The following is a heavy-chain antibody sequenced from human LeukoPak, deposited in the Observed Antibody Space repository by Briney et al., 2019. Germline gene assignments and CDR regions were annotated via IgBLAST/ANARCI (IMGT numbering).Heavy chain of an antibody. Sequence: SETLSLTCAVSGYSISSGYDWGWIRQPPGKGLEWIGSIYYRRTIYYNPSLKSRVTISVDTSKNQFSLKLSSVTAADTAVYYCARDKGAANFDYWGQGTLVTVSS. J-gene: IGHJ4*02. CDR3: ARDKGAANFDY. CDR2: IYYRRTI. D-gene: IGHD4/OR15-4a*01. V-gene: IGHV4-38-2*02. CDR1: GYSISSGYD.